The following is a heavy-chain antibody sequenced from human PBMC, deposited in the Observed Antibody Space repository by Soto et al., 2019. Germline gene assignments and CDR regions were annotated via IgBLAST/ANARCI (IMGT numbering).Heavy chain of an antibody. J-gene: IGHJ6*02. Sequence: SVKVSCKASGGTFSIYGISCVRQSPLQGLDWMGGIIPIFGTANYAQKFQGRVTITADKSTSTAYMELSSLRSEDTAVYYCARSRPVAATGEYYYYGMDVWGQGTTVTVSS. CDR1: GGTFSIYG. D-gene: IGHD2-15*01. V-gene: IGHV1-69*06. CDR2: IIPIFGTA. CDR3: ARSRPVAATGEYYYYGMDV.